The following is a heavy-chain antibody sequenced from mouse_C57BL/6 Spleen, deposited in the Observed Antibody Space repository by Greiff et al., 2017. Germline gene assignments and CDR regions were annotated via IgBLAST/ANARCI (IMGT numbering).Heavy chain of an antibody. D-gene: IGHD1-1*01. CDR3: ARGAYVTTVVATRDFDV. V-gene: IGHV1-61*01. CDR2: IYPSDSET. CDR1: GYTFTSYW. Sequence: QVQLQQPGAELVRPGSSVKLSCKASGYTFTSYWMDWVKQRPGQGLEWIGNIYPSDSETHYNHKFKDKATLPVDKSSSTAYMQLSSLTSEDSAVYYCARGAYVTTVVATRDFDVWGTGTTVTVSS. J-gene: IGHJ1*03.